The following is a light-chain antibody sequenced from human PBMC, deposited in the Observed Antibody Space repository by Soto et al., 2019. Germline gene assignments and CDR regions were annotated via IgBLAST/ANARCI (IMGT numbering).Light chain of an antibody. CDR1: QSLLHSNGYNY. CDR3: MQSIQLPLT. J-gene: IGKJ4*01. V-gene: IGKV2D-29*01. Sequence: EIVMTQSPVTLSASPGESATLSCRSSQSLLHSNGYNYLDWYLQKPGQPPQLLIYEVSNRFSGVPDRFSGSGSGTDGTMKISRVEAEDVGVYYCMQSIQLPLTFGGGTKVDIK. CDR2: EVS.